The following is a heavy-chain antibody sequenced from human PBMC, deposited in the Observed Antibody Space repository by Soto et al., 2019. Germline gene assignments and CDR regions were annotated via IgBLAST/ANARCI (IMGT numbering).Heavy chain of an antibody. CDR1: GGTFSSYA. V-gene: IGHV1-69*13. J-gene: IGHJ6*02. CDR3: ARGKRGDYYGSGSHPARYYYYGMDV. D-gene: IGHD3-10*01. CDR2: IIPIFGTA. Sequence: SVKVSCKASGGTFSSYAISWLRQAPGQGLEWMGGIIPIFGTANYAQKFQGRVTITADESTSTAYMELSSLRSEDTAVYYCARGKRGDYYGSGSHPARYYYYGMDVWGQGTTVTVSS.